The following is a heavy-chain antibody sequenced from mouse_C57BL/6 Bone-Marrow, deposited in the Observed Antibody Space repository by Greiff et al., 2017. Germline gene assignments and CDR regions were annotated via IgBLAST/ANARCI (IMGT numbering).Heavy chain of an antibody. CDR3: ARGGLRLLFAY. Sequence: EVQVVESGGGLVKPGGSLKLSCAASGFTFSDYGMHWVRQAPEKGLEWVAYISSGSSTSYYADTVKGRFTISRDNAKNTLFLQMTSLRSEDTAMYYCARGGLRLLFAYWGQGTLVTVSA. CDR2: ISSGSSTS. V-gene: IGHV5-17*01. D-gene: IGHD2-4*01. J-gene: IGHJ3*01. CDR1: GFTFSDYG.